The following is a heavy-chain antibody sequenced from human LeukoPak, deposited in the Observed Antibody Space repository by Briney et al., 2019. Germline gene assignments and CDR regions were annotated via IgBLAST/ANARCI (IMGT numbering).Heavy chain of an antibody. D-gene: IGHD2-8*02. CDR2: ISYDGSNK. V-gene: IGHV3-30*18. CDR3: AKDVGGVATLNY. Sequence: GRSLRLSCAASGFTLSSYGMHWVRQAPGKGLEWVAVISYDGSNKYYADSVKGRFTIPRDNSKNTLYLQMNSLRAEDTAVYYCAKDVGGVATLNYWGQGTLVTVSS. J-gene: IGHJ4*02. CDR1: GFTLSSYG.